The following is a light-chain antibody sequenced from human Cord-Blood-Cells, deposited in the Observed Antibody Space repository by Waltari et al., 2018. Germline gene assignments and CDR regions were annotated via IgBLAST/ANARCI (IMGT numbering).Light chain of an antibody. V-gene: IGLV2-23*01. CDR3: CSYAGSSTWV. J-gene: IGLJ3*02. CDR1: SSYVGSYNL. CDR2: EGS. Sequence: QSALTPPASVSGSPGQSITISCTGTSSYVGSYNLVSWYQQHPGQAPKLMIYEGSKRPSGVSNRFSGSKSGNTASLTISGLQAEDEADYYCCSYAGSSTWVFGGGTKLTVL.